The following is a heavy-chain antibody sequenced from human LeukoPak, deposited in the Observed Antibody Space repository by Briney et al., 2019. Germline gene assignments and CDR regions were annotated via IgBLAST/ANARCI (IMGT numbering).Heavy chain of an antibody. CDR2: INPNSGGT. CDR3: ARDLQQLVVDY. V-gene: IGHV1-2*02. D-gene: IGHD6-13*01. Sequence: ASVKVSCKASGYTFTGYYMHWVRQAPGQGLEWMGWINPNSGGTNYEQKFQGRVTMTRDTSISTAYMELSRLRSDDTAVYYCARDLQQLVVDYWGQGTLVTVSS. CDR1: GYTFTGYY. J-gene: IGHJ4*02.